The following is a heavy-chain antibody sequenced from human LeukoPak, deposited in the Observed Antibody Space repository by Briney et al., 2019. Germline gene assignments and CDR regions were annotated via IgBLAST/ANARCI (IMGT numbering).Heavy chain of an antibody. V-gene: IGHV3-74*01. CDR1: GFKFSSYW. Sequence: GGSLRLSCAVSGFKFSSYWMNWVRQVPGKGLMWVAHINTNGDSANYADSVKGRFTISRDNAKNSLYLQMNGLRAEDTAVYYCSRLRGYSYGYADYWGQGTLVTVSS. D-gene: IGHD5-18*01. CDR3: SRLRGYSYGYADY. CDR2: INTNGDSA. J-gene: IGHJ4*02.